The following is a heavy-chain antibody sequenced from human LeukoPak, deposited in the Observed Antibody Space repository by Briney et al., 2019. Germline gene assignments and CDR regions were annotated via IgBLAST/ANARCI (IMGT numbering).Heavy chain of an antibody. CDR3: AREAYDSGSFRTDYYYMDV. CDR2: MNPNSGNT. V-gene: IGHV1-8*01. Sequence: ASVKVSCKASGYTFTSYDINWVRQATGQGLEWMGWMNPNSGNTGYAQKFQGRVTMTRNTSISTAYMELSSLRSEDTAVYYCAREAYDSGSFRTDYYYMDVWGKGTTVTISS. D-gene: IGHD3-10*01. CDR1: GYTFTSYD. J-gene: IGHJ6*03.